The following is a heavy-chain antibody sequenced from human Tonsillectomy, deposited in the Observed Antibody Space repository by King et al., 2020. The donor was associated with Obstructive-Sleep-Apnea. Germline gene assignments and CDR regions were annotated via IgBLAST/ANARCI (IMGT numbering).Heavy chain of an antibody. CDR3: AGQYFSGSGSFDS. Sequence: VQLVESDPGLVKPSETLSLTCTVSGGSISSHYWSWIRQPPGKGLEWIGYIYYSGSTNYNPSLKSRVTILVDTSKNQFSLKLNSVTAADTGVYYCAGQYFSGSGSFDSWGQGTLVSVSS. CDR2: IYYSGST. V-gene: IGHV4-59*08. D-gene: IGHD3-10*01. J-gene: IGHJ4*02. CDR1: GGSISSHY.